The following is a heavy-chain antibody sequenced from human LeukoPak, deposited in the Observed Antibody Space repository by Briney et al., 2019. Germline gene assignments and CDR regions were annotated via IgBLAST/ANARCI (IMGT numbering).Heavy chain of an antibody. V-gene: IGHV1-18*01. D-gene: IGHD5-18*01. Sequence: ASVKVSCKASGYTFSSYGISWVRQAPGQGLEWMGWISAFNGNTNYAQKLQGRVTMTTDTSTSTAYMDLRSLRFDDTAVYYCAREYSYGRQPFDYWGQGTLVTVSS. CDR3: AREYSYGRQPFDY. CDR1: GYTFSSYG. J-gene: IGHJ4*02. CDR2: ISAFNGNT.